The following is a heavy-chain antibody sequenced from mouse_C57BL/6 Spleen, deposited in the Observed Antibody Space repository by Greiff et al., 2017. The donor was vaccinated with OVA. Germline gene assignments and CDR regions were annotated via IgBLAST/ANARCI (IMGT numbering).Heavy chain of an antibody. CDR2: ISYDGSN. CDR1: GYSITSGYY. Sequence: EVKLMESGPGLVKPSQSLSLTCSVTGYSITSGYYWNWIRQFPGNKLEWMGYISYDGSNNYNPSLKNRISITRDTSKNQFFLKLNSVTTEDTATYYCARESDYDDYAMDYWGQGTSVTVSS. J-gene: IGHJ4*01. D-gene: IGHD2-4*01. V-gene: IGHV3-6*01. CDR3: ARESDYDDYAMDY.